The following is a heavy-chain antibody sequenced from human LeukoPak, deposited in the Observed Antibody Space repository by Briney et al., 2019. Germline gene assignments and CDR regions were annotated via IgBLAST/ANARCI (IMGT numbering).Heavy chain of an antibody. J-gene: IGHJ6*03. CDR3: AKTRMVRGVITYYYYYYMDV. CDR2: ISYDGSNK. V-gene: IGHV3-30*18. D-gene: IGHD3-10*01. CDR1: GFTFSSYG. Sequence: GGSLRLSCAASGFTFSSYGMHWVRQAPGKGLEWVAVISYDGSNKYYADSVKGRFTISRDNSKNTLYLQMNSLRAEDTAVYYCAKTRMVRGVITYYYYYYMDVRGKGTTVTVSS.